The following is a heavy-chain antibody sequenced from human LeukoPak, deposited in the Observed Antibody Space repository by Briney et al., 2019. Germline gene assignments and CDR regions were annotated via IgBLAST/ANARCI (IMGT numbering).Heavy chain of an antibody. CDR3: ARDGADWCDSRGGDY. Sequence: ASVKVSCKASGYTLNKYGFSWVRQAPGQGLEWLGWISGDNGNTNFKQKLQGRVTMTIDTSTSTAYMELRSLTSDDTAVYYCARDGADWCDSRGGDYWGQGTLVTVSS. CDR2: ISGDNGNT. V-gene: IGHV1-18*01. D-gene: IGHD3-22*01. J-gene: IGHJ4*02. CDR1: GYTLNKYG.